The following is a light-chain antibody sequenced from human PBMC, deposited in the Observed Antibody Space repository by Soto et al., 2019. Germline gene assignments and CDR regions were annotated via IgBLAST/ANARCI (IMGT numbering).Light chain of an antibody. CDR1: QDIGNF. Sequence: DIQMTQSPSSLSASIGDRVTISCQASQDIGNFLNWYQQKPGKAPYLLIYDASNLDTGVSSRVSGRGSGRQFSITITSLQPDDVATYFCQQYGSLPITFGQGTRLDIK. J-gene: IGKJ5*01. CDR3: QQYGSLPIT. V-gene: IGKV1-33*01. CDR2: DAS.